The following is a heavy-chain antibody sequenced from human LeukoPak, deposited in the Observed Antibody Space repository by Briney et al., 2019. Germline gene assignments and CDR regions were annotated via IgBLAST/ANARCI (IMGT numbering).Heavy chain of an antibody. CDR2: IYHNGRT. CDR3: ARRAYSPVPFDY. Sequence: SETLSLTCTVSGYSISSGYYWAWIRQSPGKGLEWIGNIYHNGRTYYNPSLRSRVTISLVTSKNQFSLRLNSMTAADTAVHYCARRAYSPVPFDYWGQGTLVTVSS. V-gene: IGHV4-38-2*02. J-gene: IGHJ4*02. D-gene: IGHD5-18*01. CDR1: GYSISSGYY.